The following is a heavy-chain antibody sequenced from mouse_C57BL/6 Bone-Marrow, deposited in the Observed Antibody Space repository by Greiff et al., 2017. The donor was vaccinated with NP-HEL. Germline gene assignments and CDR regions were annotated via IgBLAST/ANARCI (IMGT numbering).Heavy chain of an antibody. CDR2: IYPRSGNT. CDR1: GYTFTSYG. J-gene: IGHJ4*01. V-gene: IGHV1-81*01. D-gene: IGHD1-1*01. Sequence: VQLQQSGAELARPGASVKLSCKASGYTFTSYGISWVKQRTGQGLEWIGEIYPRSGNTYHNEKFKGKATLTADKSSSTAYMELRSLTSEDSAVYFCARDTTVPYYYAMDYWGQGTSVTVSS. CDR3: ARDTTVPYYYAMDY.